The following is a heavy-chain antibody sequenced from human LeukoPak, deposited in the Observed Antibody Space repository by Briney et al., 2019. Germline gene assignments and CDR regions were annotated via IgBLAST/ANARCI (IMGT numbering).Heavy chain of an antibody. J-gene: IGHJ6*04. D-gene: IGHD2-2*01. Sequence: SETLSLTCAVSGGSISSSNWWSWVRQPPGKGLGWIGEIYHSGSTNYNPSLKSRVTISVDKSKNQFSLKLSSVTAADTAVYYCARDRHCSSTSCYRKRGGMDVWGKGTTVTVSS. V-gene: IGHV4-4*02. CDR3: ARDRHCSSTSCYRKRGGMDV. CDR2: IYHSGST. CDR1: GGSISSSNW.